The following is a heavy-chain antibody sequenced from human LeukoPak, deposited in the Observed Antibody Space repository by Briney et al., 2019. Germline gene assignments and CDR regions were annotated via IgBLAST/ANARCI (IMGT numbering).Heavy chain of an antibody. CDR2: ISGSGGST. CDR1: GFTFSSYV. D-gene: IGHD6-13*01. Sequence: GWSLSLSRAASGFTFSSYVMSWVRPAPGKGLEWVSAISGSGGSTYYADSVKGRFTISRENSKNTLYLQRNSLRGEHTMLYYSAKVWGSSWCDAFDYWGQGTLVTVSS. V-gene: IGHV3-23*01. J-gene: IGHJ4*02. CDR3: AKVWGSSWCDAFDY.